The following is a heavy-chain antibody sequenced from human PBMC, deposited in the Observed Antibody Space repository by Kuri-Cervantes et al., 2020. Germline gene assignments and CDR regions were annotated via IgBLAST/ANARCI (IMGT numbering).Heavy chain of an antibody. Sequence: GSLRLSCAVYGGSFSGYYWSWIRQPPGKGLEWIGEINHSGSTNYNPSLKSRVTISVDTSKNQFSLKLSSVTAADTAVYYCARRQRKQQLVFQAGCFDYWGQGTLVTVSS. CDR2: INHSGST. D-gene: IGHD6-13*01. CDR3: ARRQRKQQLVFQAGCFDY. J-gene: IGHJ4*02. V-gene: IGHV4-34*01. CDR1: GGSFSGYY.